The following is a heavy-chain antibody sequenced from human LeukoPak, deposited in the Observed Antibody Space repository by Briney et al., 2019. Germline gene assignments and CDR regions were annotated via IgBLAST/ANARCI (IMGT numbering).Heavy chain of an antibody. CDR1: GFTFNSYA. D-gene: IGHD3-9*01. J-gene: IGHJ3*02. V-gene: IGHV3-64*01. Sequence: PGGSLRLSCAASGFTFNSYAMHWVRQAPGKGLEYVSAISSNGSSTYYANSVKGRFTISRDNSKNTLYLQMGSLRAEDMAVYYCARDGVRRYSFDIWGQGTMVTVSS. CDR2: ISSNGSST. CDR3: ARDGVRRYSFDI.